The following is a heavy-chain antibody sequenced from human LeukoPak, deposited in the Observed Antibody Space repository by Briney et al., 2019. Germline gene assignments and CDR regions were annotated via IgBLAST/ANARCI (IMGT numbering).Heavy chain of an antibody. CDR3: SRVSSGYSYYTGMDV. J-gene: IGHJ6*02. CDR1: GGSISSYY. V-gene: IGHV4-59*01. Sequence: SETLSLTCTVSGGSISSYYWSWIRQPPGKGLEWIGYIYYSGSTNYNPSLKSRVTISVDTSKNQFSLKLSSVTAADTAVYYCSRVSSGYSYYTGMDVWGQGTTVTASS. D-gene: IGHD3-22*01. CDR2: IYYSGST.